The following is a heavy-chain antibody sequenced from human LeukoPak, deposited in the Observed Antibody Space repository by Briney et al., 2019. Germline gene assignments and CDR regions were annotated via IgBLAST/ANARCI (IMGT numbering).Heavy chain of an antibody. J-gene: IGHJ4*02. Sequence: GGSLRLSCAASGFTFSSSWMHWVRQAPEKGLVWVSRINSDGSSTSYADSVKGRFTISRDNAKNSLYLQMNSLRDEDTAVYYCARGRRNSVVDTTDYWGQGTLVTVSS. V-gene: IGHV3-74*01. D-gene: IGHD2-15*01. CDR1: GFTFSSSW. CDR2: INSDGSST. CDR3: ARGRRNSVVDTTDY.